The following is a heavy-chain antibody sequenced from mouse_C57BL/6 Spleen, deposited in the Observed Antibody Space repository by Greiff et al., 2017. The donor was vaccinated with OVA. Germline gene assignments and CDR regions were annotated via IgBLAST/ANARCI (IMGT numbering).Heavy chain of an antibody. CDR3: ARKGYGSRYYFDY. V-gene: IGHV1-26*01. D-gene: IGHD1-1*01. CDR2: INPNNGGT. Sequence: VQLQQSGPELVKPGASVKISCKASGYTFTDYYMNWVKQSHGKSLEWIGDINPNNGGTSYNQKFKGKATLTVDKSSSTAYMELRSLTSEDSAVYYCARKGYGSRYYFDYWGQGTTLTVSS. CDR1: GYTFTDYY. J-gene: IGHJ2*01.